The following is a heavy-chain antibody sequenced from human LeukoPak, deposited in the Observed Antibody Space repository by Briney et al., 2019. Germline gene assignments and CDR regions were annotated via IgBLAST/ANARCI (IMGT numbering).Heavy chain of an antibody. V-gene: IGHV4-30-4*01. CDR2: MYYSGST. J-gene: IGHJ4*02. D-gene: IGHD1-26*01. Sequence: PSETLSLTCTVSGGSVSSGDYYWSWIRQPPGKGLEWIGYMYYSGSTYYNPSLKSRVTISVDTSRNQFSLKLSSVTAADTAVYYCVRRMVGAIRPFDYWAREPWSPSPQ. CDR1: GGSVSSGDYY. CDR3: VRRMVGAIRPFDY.